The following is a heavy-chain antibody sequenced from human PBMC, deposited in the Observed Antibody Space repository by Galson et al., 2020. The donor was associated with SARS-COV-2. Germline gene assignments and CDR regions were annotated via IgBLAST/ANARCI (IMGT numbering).Heavy chain of an antibody. Sequence: ASVKVYCKASGYTFTDYYIHWVRQAPGQGLEWMGWINPNGGGTNYAQKFQGRVTMARDTSVSTAYMELSSLRSDDTAEYYCARLDDYFDILTGFYRFYDINTYSDYWGQGTLVTVSS. V-gene: IGHV1-2*02. D-gene: IGHD3-9*01. J-gene: IGHJ4*02. CDR2: INPNGGGT. CDR3: ARLDDYFDILTGFYRFYDINTYSDY. CDR1: GYTFTDYY.